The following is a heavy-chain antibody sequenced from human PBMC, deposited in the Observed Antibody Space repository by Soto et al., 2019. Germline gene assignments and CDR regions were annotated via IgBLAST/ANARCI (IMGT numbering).Heavy chain of an antibody. D-gene: IGHD1-26*01. V-gene: IGHV3-30*18. CDR3: AKGFSGAYSNWEY. CDR1: GFTFRNYG. Sequence: QVQLVESGGGVVQPGRSLRLSCAASGFTFRNYGMHWVRQAAGKGLEWVAGLSHDGVTKYYSDSVKGRFSISRDESRNTLFLQMNSLRPEDTAMYYCAKGFSGAYSNWEYWGQGTLVTVSP. J-gene: IGHJ4*02. CDR2: LSHDGVTK.